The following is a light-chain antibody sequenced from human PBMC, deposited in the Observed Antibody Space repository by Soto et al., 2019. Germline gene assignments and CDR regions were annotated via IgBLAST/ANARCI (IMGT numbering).Light chain of an antibody. Sequence: TQSPATLSVSPGERATLSCRASHFIGSNLAWYQHKPGEAPRLLIYDASSRATGIPARFSGSASGTDFTLTISSLEPEDFAVYYCQQRSNWPPITFGQGTRLEIK. CDR3: QQRSNWPPIT. CDR2: DAS. CDR1: HFIGSN. J-gene: IGKJ5*01. V-gene: IGKV3-11*01.